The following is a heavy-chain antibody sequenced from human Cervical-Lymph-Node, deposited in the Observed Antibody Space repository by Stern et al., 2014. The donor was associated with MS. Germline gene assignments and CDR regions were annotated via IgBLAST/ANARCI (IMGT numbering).Heavy chain of an antibody. D-gene: IGHD6-13*01. CDR2: IWYDGSNP. V-gene: IGHV3-33*01. Sequence: VQLVESGGGVVQPARSLRLSCAASGFSFSRYAMHWFCQAPAQGLDWVALIWYDGSNPYDADSVTGRFTISRDNFKNTLYLQMNSLRAEDTAVYYCASAYSSSHYYFDYWGQGTLVTVSS. CDR1: GFSFSRYA. J-gene: IGHJ4*02. CDR3: ASAYSSSHYYFDY.